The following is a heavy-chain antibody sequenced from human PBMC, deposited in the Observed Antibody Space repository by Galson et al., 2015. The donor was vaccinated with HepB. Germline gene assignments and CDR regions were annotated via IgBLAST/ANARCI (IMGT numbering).Heavy chain of an antibody. CDR1: GFTFSTST. CDR2: LSTTGTTI. CDR3: VRVADSDYGDHTHFDY. Sequence: SLRLSCAASGFTFSTSTMNWVRQAPGKGLEWVSYLSTTGTTIYYADSVKGRFTISRDNVKNSMYLQMNSLRAEDTAVYYCVRVADSDYGDHTHFDYWGQGTLVTVSS. J-gene: IGHJ4*02. D-gene: IGHD4-17*01. V-gene: IGHV3-48*04.